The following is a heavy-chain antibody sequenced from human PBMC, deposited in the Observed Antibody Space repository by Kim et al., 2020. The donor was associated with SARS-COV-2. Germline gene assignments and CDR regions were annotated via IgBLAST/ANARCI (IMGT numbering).Heavy chain of an antibody. Sequence: SETLSLTCTVSGGSINSYYWSWIRQPPGKGLEWIGYIYYTGTTNYNPSLKSRVTISLETSKNQFSLKLSSVTAADTAVYYCARVGQGQVGNWGQGTLVT. CDR1: GGSINSYY. CDR3: ARVGQGQVGN. D-gene: IGHD1-26*01. CDR2: IYYTGTT. V-gene: IGHV4-59*13. J-gene: IGHJ4*02.